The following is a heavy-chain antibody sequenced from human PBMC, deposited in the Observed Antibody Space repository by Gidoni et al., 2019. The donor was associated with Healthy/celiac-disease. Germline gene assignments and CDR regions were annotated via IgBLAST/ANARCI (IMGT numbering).Heavy chain of an antibody. CDR3: ARLGARLDSSPHDWFDP. Sequence: QLQLQESGPGLVKPSETLSLTCTVSGGSISSSSYYWGWIRQPPGKGLEWIGSISYSGSTYYNPSLKSRVTISVDTSKNQFSLKLSSVTAADTAVYYCARLGARLDSSPHDWFDPWGQGTLVTVSS. J-gene: IGHJ5*02. CDR1: GGSISSSSYY. CDR2: ISYSGST. V-gene: IGHV4-39*01. D-gene: IGHD3-22*01.